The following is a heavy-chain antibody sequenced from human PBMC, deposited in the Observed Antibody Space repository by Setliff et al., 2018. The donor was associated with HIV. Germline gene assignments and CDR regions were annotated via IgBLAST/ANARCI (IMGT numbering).Heavy chain of an antibody. J-gene: IGHJ3*02. Sequence: SETLSLTCSVSGDSLSSGDSYWAWIRQPPGKGLEWIGSIYYTGSTFSNPSLKSRVTISGGTTRSQFSLKLDSVTAADTALYYCARRSLNSTPDAFGIWGQGTMVTVSS. D-gene: IGHD1-26*01. CDR1: GDSLSSGDSY. CDR3: ARRSLNSTPDAFGI. CDR2: IYYTGST. V-gene: IGHV4-39*01.